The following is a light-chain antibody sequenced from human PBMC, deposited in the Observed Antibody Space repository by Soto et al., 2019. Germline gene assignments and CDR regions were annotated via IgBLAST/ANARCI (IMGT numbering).Light chain of an antibody. V-gene: IGLV1-44*01. J-gene: IGLJ3*02. CDR1: SSNIGSTV. Sequence: QSVLTQPPSASGTPGHRVTISCSGISSNIGSTVVNWYQQQLPGTAPRLLIYSNDQRPSGVPDRFSGSKSGTSASLTISGPQPEDEADYYCAAWDDGLNGPVFGGGTKLTVL. CDR3: AAWDDGLNGPV. CDR2: SND.